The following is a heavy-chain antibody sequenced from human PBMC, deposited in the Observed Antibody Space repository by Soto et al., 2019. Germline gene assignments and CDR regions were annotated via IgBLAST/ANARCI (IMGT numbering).Heavy chain of an antibody. CDR2: VSPNSGNP. Sequence: QVQLVQSGSEVRKPGASVKVSCKASGYTFSTYDINWLRQAPGQGPEWMGRVSPNSGNPGYAQKFQGRLIMTRNTSISTAYMELSSLRSEDTAVYYCASWAGYSKWGQGTLVTVS. V-gene: IGHV1-8*01. J-gene: IGHJ4*02. CDR1: GYTFSTYD. D-gene: IGHD3-9*01. CDR3: ASWAGYSK.